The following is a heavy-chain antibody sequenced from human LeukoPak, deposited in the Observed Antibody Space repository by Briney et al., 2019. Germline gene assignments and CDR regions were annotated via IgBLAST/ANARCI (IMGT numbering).Heavy chain of an antibody. J-gene: IGHJ4*02. D-gene: IGHD3-3*01. CDR3: AKDLQESYYDFWSGPSDS. CDR2: IGDSFAGT. V-gene: IGHV3-23*01. Sequence: GGSLRLSCAASGFTFSTHAMTWVRQAPGKGLEWVSTIGDSFAGTFYADAVKGRFTISRDNSKNMLYLQMNSLTTGDTAVYYCAKDLQESYYDFWSGPSDSWGQGTLVTVSS. CDR1: GFTFSTHA.